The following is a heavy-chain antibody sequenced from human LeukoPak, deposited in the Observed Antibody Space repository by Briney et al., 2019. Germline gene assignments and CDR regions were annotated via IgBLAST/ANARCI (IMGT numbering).Heavy chain of an antibody. CDR1: GFTFSSYN. CDR2: ITSSNTYI. D-gene: IGHD4-17*01. CDR3: ARDYGDFLEYFDP. Sequence: GGSLRLSCAASGFTFSSYNMNWVRQAPGKGLEWVSSITSSNTYIYYTDSVKGRFTISRDNAKNSLYLQMNSLRAEDTAVYYCARDYGDFLEYFDPWGQGTLVTVSS. J-gene: IGHJ5*02. V-gene: IGHV3-21*01.